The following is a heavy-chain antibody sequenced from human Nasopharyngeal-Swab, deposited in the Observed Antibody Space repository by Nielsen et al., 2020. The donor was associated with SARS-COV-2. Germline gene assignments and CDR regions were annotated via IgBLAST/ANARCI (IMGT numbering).Heavy chain of an antibody. Sequence: SLKTSCAASGFTFDDYAMHWVRQAPGKGLELVSGISWNGGSIGYPDSVKGRFTISRDNAKNSLYLQMNSLRAEDTALYYCAAYGSGGYYTLWGQGTLVTVSS. CDR3: AAYGSGGYYTL. CDR2: ISWNGGSI. D-gene: IGHD3-10*01. CDR1: GFTFDDYA. V-gene: IGHV3-9*01. J-gene: IGHJ4*02.